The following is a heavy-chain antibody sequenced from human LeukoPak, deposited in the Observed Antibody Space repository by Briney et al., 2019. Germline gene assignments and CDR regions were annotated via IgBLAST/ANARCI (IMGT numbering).Heavy chain of an antibody. CDR1: GGSISNCY. D-gene: IGHD3-10*01. CDR3: ARDWGYYYGSGSYSQYDAFDI. CDR2: IYYSGST. Sequence: PSETLSLPCTVSGGSISNCYWGWIRQPPGKGLEWIGSIYYSGSTYYNPSLKSRVTISVDTSKNQFSLRLSSVTAADTAVYYCARDWGYYYGSGSYSQYDAFDIWGQGTMVTVSS. V-gene: IGHV4-39*07. J-gene: IGHJ3*02.